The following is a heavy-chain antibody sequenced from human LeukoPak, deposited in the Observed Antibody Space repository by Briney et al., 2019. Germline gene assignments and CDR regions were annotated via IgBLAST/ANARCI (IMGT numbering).Heavy chain of an antibody. CDR2: IYHSGST. J-gene: IGHJ4*02. CDR1: GGSISSSNW. D-gene: IGHD5-24*01. Sequence: SETLSLTCAVSGGSISSSNWWSWVRQPPGKGLEWIGEIYHSGSTNYNPSLKSRVTISVDKSKNQFSLNLSSVTAADTAIFYCARLSGGKMATIDYWGQGTLVTVSS. CDR3: ARLSGGKMATIDY. V-gene: IGHV4-4*02.